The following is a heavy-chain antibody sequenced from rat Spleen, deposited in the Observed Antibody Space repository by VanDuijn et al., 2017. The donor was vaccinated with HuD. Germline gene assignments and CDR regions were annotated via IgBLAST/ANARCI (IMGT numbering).Heavy chain of an antibody. V-gene: IGHV5-19*01. Sequence: EVQLVESGGGLVQPGRSLKVSCAASGFTFSNYGMHWIRQGPTTGLEWVASISRSGSVTYYRDSVKGRFTISRDNAKSILYLQMDSLRSEDTATYYCATDRLWYNSGYWVMDAWGQGTSVTVSS. CDR2: ISRSGSVT. CDR1: GFTFSNYG. J-gene: IGHJ4*01. CDR3: ATDRLWYNSGYWVMDA. D-gene: IGHD4-3*01.